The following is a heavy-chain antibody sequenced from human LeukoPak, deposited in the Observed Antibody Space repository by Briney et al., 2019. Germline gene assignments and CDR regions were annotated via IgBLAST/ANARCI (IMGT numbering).Heavy chain of an antibody. CDR2: INHSGST. J-gene: IGHJ5*02. D-gene: IGHD1-20*01. CDR3: AREALYNWNDGGFWFDP. CDR1: GGSFSGYY. V-gene: IGHV4-34*01. Sequence: PSETLSLTCAVYGGSFSGYYWSWIRQAPGKGLERIGEINHSGSTNYNPSLKSRVTISVDTSKNQFSLKLSSVTAADTAVYYCAREALYNWNDGGFWFDPWGQGTLVTVSS.